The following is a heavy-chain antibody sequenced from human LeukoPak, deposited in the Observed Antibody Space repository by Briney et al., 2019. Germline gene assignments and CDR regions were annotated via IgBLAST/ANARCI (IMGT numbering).Heavy chain of an antibody. CDR2: IYPGDSDT. Sequence: GESLKISCKGSGYNFISYWIAWVRHMPGKGLEWMGIIYPGDSDTRYSPSFQGQVTISADKSISTAYLQWSSLKASDTAMYYCATEALSDPWGQGTLVTVSS. CDR1: GYNFISYW. V-gene: IGHV5-51*01. J-gene: IGHJ5*02. CDR3: ATEALSDP.